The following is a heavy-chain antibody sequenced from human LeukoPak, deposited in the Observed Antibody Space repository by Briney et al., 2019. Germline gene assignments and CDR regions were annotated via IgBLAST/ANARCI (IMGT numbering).Heavy chain of an antibody. CDR2: IYYSGTT. V-gene: IGHV4-61*01. CDR3: ARGGWGSFDY. J-gene: IGHJ4*02. CDR1: GGSISSSSYY. D-gene: IGHD1-26*01. Sequence: SETLSLTCTVSGGSISSSSYYWSWIRQPPGEGLEWIAFIYYSGTTNYNPSLKSRVTISLDTSKNQFSLKLISVTAADTAVYYCARGGWGSFDYWGQGTLVTVSS.